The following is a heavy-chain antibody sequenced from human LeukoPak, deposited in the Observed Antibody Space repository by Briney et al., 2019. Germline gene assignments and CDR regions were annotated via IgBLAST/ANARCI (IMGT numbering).Heavy chain of an antibody. CDR1: GGSFSGYY. V-gene: IGHV4-34*01. CDR2: INHSGST. Sequence: SETLSLTCAVYGGSFSGYYWSWIRQPPGKGLEWIGEINHSGSTNNNPSLRSRVTISVDTSKNQFSLKLSSVTAADTAVYYGARGPKTYYYDSSGYYYVYWGQGTLVTVSS. J-gene: IGHJ4*02. CDR3: ARGPKTYYYDSSGYYYVY. D-gene: IGHD3-22*01.